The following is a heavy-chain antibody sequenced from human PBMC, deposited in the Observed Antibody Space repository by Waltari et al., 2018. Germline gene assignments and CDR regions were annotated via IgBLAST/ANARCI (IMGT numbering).Heavy chain of an antibody. CDR2: FDPEDGET. CDR1: GYTLTELS. J-gene: IGHJ4*02. Sequence: QVQLVQSGAEVKKPGASVKVSCKVSGYTLTELSMHWVRQAPGKGLEWMGGFDPEDGETNYAQKFQGRVTMTEDTSTDTAYMELSSLRSEDTAVYYCATLGYSSGWYRYYFDYWGQGTLVTVSS. D-gene: IGHD6-19*01. CDR3: ATLGYSSGWYRYYFDY. V-gene: IGHV1-24*01.